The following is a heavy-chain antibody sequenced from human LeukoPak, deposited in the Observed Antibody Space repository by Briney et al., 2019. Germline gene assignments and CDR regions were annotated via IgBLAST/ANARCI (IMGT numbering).Heavy chain of an antibody. CDR3: ACMVDSAPVDY. D-gene: IGHD3-10*01. CDR1: GFAFSSYS. Sequence: GGSLRLSCAASGFAFSSYSINWVRQAPGKGLEWVSCVSSTSSFIYYADSVKGRFTISRDNAKNSLYLQMNSLRAEDTAVYYCACMVDSAPVDYWGQGTLVTVSS. J-gene: IGHJ4*02. V-gene: IGHV3-21*01. CDR2: VSSTSSFI.